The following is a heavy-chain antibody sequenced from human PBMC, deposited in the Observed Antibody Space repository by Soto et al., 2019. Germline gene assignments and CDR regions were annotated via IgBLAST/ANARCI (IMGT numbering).Heavy chain of an antibody. V-gene: IGHV5-10-1*01. CDR1: GYSFTSYW. Sequence: PGESLKISCKGSGYSFTSYWISWVRQMPGKGLEWMGRIDPSDSYTNYSPSFQGHVTISADKSISTAYLQWSSLKASDTAMYYCARPKQPALYYYYYGMDVWGQGTTVTVSS. CDR3: ARPKQPALYYYYYGMDV. CDR2: IDPSDSYT. D-gene: IGHD6-13*01. J-gene: IGHJ6*02.